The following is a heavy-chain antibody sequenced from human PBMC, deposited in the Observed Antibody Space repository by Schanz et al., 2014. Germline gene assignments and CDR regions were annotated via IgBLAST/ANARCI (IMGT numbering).Heavy chain of an antibody. V-gene: IGHV3-21*04. CDR1: GFTFSVYS. D-gene: IGHD3-10*01. CDR2: ISSSSSYI. Sequence: EVQLLESGGGFVQPGGSLRLSCTASGFTFSVYSMHWVRQTPGKGLEWVSFISSSSSYISYADSVKGRFTISRDNAKNTLYLQMNSLRAEDTAVYYCAKDQGSYGSGSYSYFDYWGQGALATVSS. CDR3: AKDQGSYGSGSYSYFDY. J-gene: IGHJ4*02.